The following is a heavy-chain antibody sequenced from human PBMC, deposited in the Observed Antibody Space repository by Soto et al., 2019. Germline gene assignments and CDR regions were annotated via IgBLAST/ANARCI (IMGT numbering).Heavy chain of an antibody. J-gene: IGHJ5*02. D-gene: IGHD5-18*01. Sequence: QVQLVQSGAEVKKPGASVKVSCKASGYTFPSYDINWVRQATGQGLEWMGWMNPNSGNTGYAQKFQGRVTMTRNSSISTAYMERGSLRSEDTAVYYCARTRKVGSKSSSYGCFDPRGQRTLVTVSS. V-gene: IGHV1-8*01. CDR2: MNPNSGNT. CDR3: ARTRKVGSKSSSYGCFDP. CDR1: GYTFPSYD.